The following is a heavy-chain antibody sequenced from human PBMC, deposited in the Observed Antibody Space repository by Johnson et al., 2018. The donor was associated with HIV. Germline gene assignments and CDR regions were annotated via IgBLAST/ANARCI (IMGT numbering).Heavy chain of an antibody. CDR2: ISCGGSTK. Sequence: QVQLVESGGGVVQPGRSLRLSCAASGFTFNSYAMHWVRQAPGKGLEWVAFISCGGSTKYNADSVKGRFTISRDNSKNSLHLQMNSLRAEDTAVYYCAGERGGLDSSSGATQAFDTWGQGTMVTVSS. J-gene: IGHJ3*02. D-gene: IGHD6-13*01. CDR1: GFTFNSYA. V-gene: IGHV3-30*04. CDR3: AGERGGLDSSSGATQAFDT.